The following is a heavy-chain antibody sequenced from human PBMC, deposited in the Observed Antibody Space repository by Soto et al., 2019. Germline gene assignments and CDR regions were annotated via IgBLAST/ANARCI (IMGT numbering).Heavy chain of an antibody. D-gene: IGHD3-22*01. J-gene: IGHJ4*02. CDR3: AQGRRYDSSGYFDEFDY. CDR2: IIPIFGTA. CDR1: GGTFSSYA. V-gene: IGHV1-69*13. Sequence: GASVKVSCKASGGTFSSYAISWVRQAPGQGFEWMGGIIPIFGTANYAQKFQGRVTITADESTSTAYMELSSLRSEDTAVYYCAQGRRYDSSGYFDEFDYWGQGTLVTVSS.